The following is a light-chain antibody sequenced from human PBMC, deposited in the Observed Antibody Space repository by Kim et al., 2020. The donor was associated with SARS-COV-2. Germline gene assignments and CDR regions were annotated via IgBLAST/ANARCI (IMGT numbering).Light chain of an antibody. CDR3: QQYYNAPLT. CDR1: QSLFSTSKNKNF. V-gene: IGKV4-1*01. Sequence: ATINCKSSQSLFSTSKNKNFLAWFQQKPGQPPKLLIYWASARESGVPERFSASGSGTHFTLTISSLQAEDVALYYCQQYYNAPLTFGGGTKVDIK. CDR2: WAS. J-gene: IGKJ4*01.